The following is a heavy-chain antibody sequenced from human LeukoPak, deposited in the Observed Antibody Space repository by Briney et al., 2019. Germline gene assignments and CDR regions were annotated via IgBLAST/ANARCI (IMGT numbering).Heavy chain of an antibody. J-gene: IGHJ4*02. CDR2: ISGSGGST. CDR3: AKSLHIGYCSSTSCRTPFGY. CDR1: GFTFSSYA. D-gene: IGHD2-2*01. V-gene: IGHV3-23*01. Sequence: GGSLRLSCAASGFTFSSYAMSWVRQAPGKGLEWVSAISGSGGSTYYADSVKGRFTISRDNSKNTLYLQMNSLRAEDTAVYYCAKSLHIGYCSSTSCRTPFGYWGQGTLVTVSS.